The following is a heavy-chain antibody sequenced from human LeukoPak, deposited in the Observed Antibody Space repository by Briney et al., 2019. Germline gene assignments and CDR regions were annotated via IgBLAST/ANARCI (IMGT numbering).Heavy chain of an antibody. J-gene: IGHJ3*02. Sequence: ASVKVSCKASGYTFTGYYMHWVRQAPGQGLEWMGRINPNSGGTNYAQKFQGRVSMTRDTSISTAYMELSRVRSDDTAVYYCARSAHTSGSNAFDIWGQGTMVAVSS. V-gene: IGHV1-2*06. CDR1: GYTFTGYY. CDR2: INPNSGGT. D-gene: IGHD1-1*01. CDR3: ARSAHTSGSNAFDI.